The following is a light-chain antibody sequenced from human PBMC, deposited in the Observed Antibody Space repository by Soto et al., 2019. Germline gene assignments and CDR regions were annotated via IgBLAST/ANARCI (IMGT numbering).Light chain of an antibody. J-gene: IGKJ1*01. CDR1: QSVASH. CDR2: GAS. V-gene: IGKV3-15*01. CDR3: QQYNNWPKT. Sequence: ETVMTQSPDTLSVSPGEIATLSCSASQSVASHLDWYQQKPGQAPRLLIYGASTRATGIPARISGSGSGTEFTLTISSLQSEDFAVYYCQQYNNWPKTFGQGTKVEIK.